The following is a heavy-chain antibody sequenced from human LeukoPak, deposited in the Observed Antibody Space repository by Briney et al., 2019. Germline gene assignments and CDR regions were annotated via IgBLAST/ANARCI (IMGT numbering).Heavy chain of an antibody. D-gene: IGHD3-10*01. Sequence: SETLSLTCAVSGYSISSGYYWGWIRQPPGKGLEWIGSIYHSGSTYYNPSLKSRVTISVDTSKNQFSLKLTSVTAADTAVYYCARGPGYYGSGSYYRQWYFDLWGRSTLVTVSS. J-gene: IGHJ2*01. CDR3: ARGPGYYGSGSYYRQWYFDL. V-gene: IGHV4-38-2*01. CDR1: GYSISSGYY. CDR2: IYHSGST.